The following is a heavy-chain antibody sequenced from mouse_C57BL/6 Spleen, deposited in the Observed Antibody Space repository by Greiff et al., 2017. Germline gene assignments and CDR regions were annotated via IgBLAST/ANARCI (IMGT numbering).Heavy chain of an antibody. J-gene: IGHJ3*01. CDR2: ISNGGGST. CDR3: ARERDSNYSWFAD. Sequence: EVHLVESGGGLVQPGGSLKLSCAASGFTFSDYYMYWVRQTPEKGLEWVAYISNGGGSTSYPDTVKGRFPISRDNAKNPLYLQMSRLKSEDTAMYYCARERDSNYSWFADWGQGTLVTVSA. V-gene: IGHV5-12*01. CDR1: GFTFSDYY. D-gene: IGHD2-5*01.